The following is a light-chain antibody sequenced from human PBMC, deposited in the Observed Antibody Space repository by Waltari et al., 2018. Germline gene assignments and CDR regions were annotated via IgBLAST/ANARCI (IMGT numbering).Light chain of an antibody. CDR2: DAS. Sequence: EIVLTQSPATLSLSPGERATLSCRASHSVNWYLAWYQQRPGQAPRLLIYDASNTATGIPARFIGSGSETDFTLTISSLQPEDSAVYYCQQRRNWPLTFGGGTKVEIK. V-gene: IGKV3-11*01. J-gene: IGKJ4*01. CDR1: HSVNWY. CDR3: QQRRNWPLT.